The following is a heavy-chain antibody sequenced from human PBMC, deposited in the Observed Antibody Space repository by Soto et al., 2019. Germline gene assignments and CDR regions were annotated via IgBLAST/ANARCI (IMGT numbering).Heavy chain of an antibody. CDR3: ARAVCSGGSCYFDDAFDI. CDR2: IIPILGIA. Sequence: SVKVSCKASGGTFSSYTISWVRQAPGQGLEWMGRIIPILGIANYAQKFQGRVTITADKSTSTAYMELSSLRSEDTAVYYCARAVCSGGSCYFDDAFDIWGQGTMVTVSS. V-gene: IGHV1-69*02. J-gene: IGHJ3*02. CDR1: GGTFSSYT. D-gene: IGHD2-15*01.